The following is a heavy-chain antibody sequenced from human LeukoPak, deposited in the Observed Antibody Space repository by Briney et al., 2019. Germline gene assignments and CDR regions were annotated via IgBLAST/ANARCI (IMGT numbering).Heavy chain of an antibody. CDR1: GYTFTGYY. D-gene: IGHD2-15*01. CDR3: ARDPVPLGYCSGGSCYTQFDP. J-gene: IGHJ5*02. V-gene: IGHV1-2*06. CDR2: INPNSGGT. Sequence: ASVKVSCKASGYTFTGYYMHWLRQAPGQGLEWMGRINPNSGGTNYAQKFQGRVTMTRDTSISTAYMELSRLRSDDTAVYYCARDPVPLGYCSGGSCYTQFDPWGQGTLVTVSS.